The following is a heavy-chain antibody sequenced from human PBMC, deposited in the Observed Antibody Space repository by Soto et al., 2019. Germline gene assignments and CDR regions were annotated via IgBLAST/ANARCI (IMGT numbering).Heavy chain of an antibody. CDR2: VSGRADAK. V-gene: IGHV3-23*01. CDR3: ASSILSWALKAPHY. CDR1: GFTFNYSA. J-gene: IGHJ4*02. D-gene: IGHD2-21*01. Sequence: GGDLRLSSEGIGFTFNYSAMTWVRQAPGKGLERVSGVSGRADAKYYAASVKGRFTTFRDNSRSTVSLQMNSLRVDDTAVYYCASSILSWALKAPHYWGQGTLAPVSS.